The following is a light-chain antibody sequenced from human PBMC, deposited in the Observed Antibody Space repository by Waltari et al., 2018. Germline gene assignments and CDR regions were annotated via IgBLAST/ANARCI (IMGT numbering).Light chain of an antibody. CDR2: AVT. Sequence: QSALTQPRSVSGSPGQSVTVSCSGTSGDVGSYDSVSWYQQYPGKAPKVVIYAVTKLPSGIPDRFSGSKSGNTASLTISGLQADDEADYYCCSYAGSYTYVFGSGTKVTVL. V-gene: IGLV2-11*01. J-gene: IGLJ1*01. CDR3: CSYAGSYTYV. CDR1: SGDVGSYDS.